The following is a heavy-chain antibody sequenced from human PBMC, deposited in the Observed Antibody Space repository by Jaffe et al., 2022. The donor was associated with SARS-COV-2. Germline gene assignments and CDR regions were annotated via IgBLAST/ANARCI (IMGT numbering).Heavy chain of an antibody. CDR2: ISYDGSNK. CDR1: GFTFSSYA. CDR3: ARQQQWPGPFDY. V-gene: IGHV3-30-3*01. J-gene: IGHJ4*02. Sequence: QVQLVESGGGVVQPGRSLRLSCAASGFTFSSYAMHWVRQAPGKGLEWVAVISYDGSNKYYADSVKGRFTISRDNSKNTLYLQMNSLRAEDTAVYYCARQQQWPGPFDYWGQGTLVTVSS. D-gene: IGHD6-19*01.